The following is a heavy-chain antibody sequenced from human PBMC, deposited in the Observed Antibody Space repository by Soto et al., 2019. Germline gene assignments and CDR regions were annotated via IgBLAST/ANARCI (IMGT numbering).Heavy chain of an antibody. CDR2: IYYSGST. Sequence: SETLSLTCTVSGGSISSYYWSWIRQPPGKGLEWIGYIYYSGSTNYNPSLKSRVTISVDTSKNQFSLKLSSVTAADTAVYYCARVFSDQYYFDYWGQGTLVTAPQ. V-gene: IGHV4-59*01. J-gene: IGHJ4*02. CDR1: GGSISSYY. CDR3: ARVFSDQYYFDY. D-gene: IGHD1-26*01.